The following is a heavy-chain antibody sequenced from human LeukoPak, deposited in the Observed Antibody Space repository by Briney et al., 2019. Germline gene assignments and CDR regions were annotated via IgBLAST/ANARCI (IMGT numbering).Heavy chain of an antibody. V-gene: IGHV3-23*01. CDR1: GFTFSSYA. CDR3: AKDPEHSSSWLNDY. J-gene: IGHJ4*02. CDR2: ISGSGGST. D-gene: IGHD6-13*01. Sequence: GGSLRLSCAASGFTFSSYAMSWVRQAPGKGLEWVSAISGSGGSTYHADSVKGRFTISRDNSKNTLYLQMNSLRAEDTAVYYCAKDPEHSSSWLNDYWGQGTLVTVSS.